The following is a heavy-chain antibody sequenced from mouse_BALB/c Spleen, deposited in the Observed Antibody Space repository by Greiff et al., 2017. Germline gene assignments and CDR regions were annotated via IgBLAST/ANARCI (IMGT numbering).Heavy chain of an antibody. V-gene: IGHV3-8*02. J-gene: IGHJ3*01. CDR3: ARLGDGNYQAWFAY. D-gene: IGHD2-1*01. CDR2: ISYSGST. Sequence: EVQLVESGPSLVKPSQTLSLTCSVTGDSITSGYWNWIRKFPGNKLEYMGYISYSGSTYYNPSLKSRISITRDTSKNQYYLQLNSVTTEDTATYYCARLGDGNYQAWFAYWGQGTLVTVSA. CDR1: GDSITSGY.